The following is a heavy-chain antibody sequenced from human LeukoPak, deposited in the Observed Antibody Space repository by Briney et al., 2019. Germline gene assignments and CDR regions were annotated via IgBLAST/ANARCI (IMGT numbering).Heavy chain of an antibody. CDR3: AGDKTTGGWYEFDY. D-gene: IGHD6-19*01. CDR2: ISNDGDT. Sequence: QPGGSLRLSCAASGFTFSSNYMSWVRQGPGKGLECVSVISNDGDTYYADSVKGRFTISRDTSKNTVSLQMNSLRAEDTAVYYCAGDKTTGGWYEFDYWGQGTLVTVSS. CDR1: GFTFSSNY. J-gene: IGHJ4*02. V-gene: IGHV3-53*01.